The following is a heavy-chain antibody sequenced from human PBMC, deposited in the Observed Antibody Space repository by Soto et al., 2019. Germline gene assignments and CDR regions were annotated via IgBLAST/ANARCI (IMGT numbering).Heavy chain of an antibody. CDR1: GGSVTSGNYY. Sequence: QVQLQESGPGLVKPSETLSLTCSVSGGSVTSGNYYWGWIRQPPGKGLERIGYIDYIGSSNYYPSLKSRVTISVDTSKNQFSLKLSSVTAADTATYYCARTGRQLARYGGDIDSWGQGTLVTVSS. J-gene: IGHJ4*02. V-gene: IGHV4-61*01. CDR2: IDYIGSS. D-gene: IGHD6-13*01. CDR3: ARTGRQLARYGGDIDS.